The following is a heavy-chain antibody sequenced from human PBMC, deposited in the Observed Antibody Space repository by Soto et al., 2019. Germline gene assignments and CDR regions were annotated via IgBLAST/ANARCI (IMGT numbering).Heavy chain of an antibody. J-gene: IGHJ3*02. CDR2: IRSKAYGGTT. CDR1: GFTFGDYA. Sequence: GGSLRLSCTASGFTFGDYAMSWFRQAPGKGLEWVGFIRSKAYGGTTEYAASVKGRFTISRDDSKSIAYLQMNSLKTEDTAVYYCTRDGDNWNYVAFSAGTDAFDIWGQGTMVTVSS. V-gene: IGHV3-49*03. CDR3: TRDGDNWNYVAFSAGTDAFDI. D-gene: IGHD1-7*01.